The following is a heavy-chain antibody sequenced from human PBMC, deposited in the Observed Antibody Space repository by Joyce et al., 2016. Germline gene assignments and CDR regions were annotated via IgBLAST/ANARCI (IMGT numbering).Heavy chain of an antibody. V-gene: IGHV1-69*06. CDR2: ITPIFATA. CDR3: VRVRQSGNINDY. CDR1: GGTRSGYA. J-gene: IGHJ4*02. Sequence: QMQLVQSGAEVKKPGSSVKVSCRAFGGTRSGYAISWVRQAPGQGLEWMGGITPIFATAKYAQKFQTRLTITADKSTNTVYMELSSLRSEDTAIYYCVRVRQSGNINDYWGQGTPVTVSS.